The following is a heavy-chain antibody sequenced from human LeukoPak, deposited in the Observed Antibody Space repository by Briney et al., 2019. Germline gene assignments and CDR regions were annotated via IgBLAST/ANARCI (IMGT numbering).Heavy chain of an antibody. CDR3: ATASRSLSTGP. Sequence: GGSLRLSCAASGFSFSTYSMSWVRQAPGKGLEWVSVISDTGATTFYADSVKGRFTISRDNAKNSLYLQMNSLRAEDTAVYYCATASRSLSTGPWGQGTLVTVSS. V-gene: IGHV3-48*04. J-gene: IGHJ5*02. CDR2: ISDTGATT. D-gene: IGHD1-14*01. CDR1: GFSFSTYS.